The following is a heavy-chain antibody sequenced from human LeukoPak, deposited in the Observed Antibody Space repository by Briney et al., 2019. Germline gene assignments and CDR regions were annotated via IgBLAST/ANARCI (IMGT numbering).Heavy chain of an antibody. D-gene: IGHD2-2*01. Sequence: ASVKVSCKASGYTFTGYYIHWVRQAPGQGLEWMGWINPNSGGTNYAQQFQGRVTMTRDTSISTAYMELSRLRSDDTAVYYCARDRQLLGLYYYYYQMDVWGKGTTVTVSS. CDR2: INPNSGGT. CDR1: GYTFTGYY. V-gene: IGHV1-2*02. CDR3: ARDRQLLGLYYYYYQMDV. J-gene: IGHJ6*03.